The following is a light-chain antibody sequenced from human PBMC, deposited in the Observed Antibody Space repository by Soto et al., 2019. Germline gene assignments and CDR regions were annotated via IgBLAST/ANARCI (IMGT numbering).Light chain of an antibody. CDR2: DAS. CDR1: QSVTDF. V-gene: IGKV3-11*01. CDR3: PQLSKWPLP. J-gene: IGKJ4*01. Sequence: ESVLTQSQGPLSLSPGERATLSCRASQSVTDFLAWYQQKPGQAPRLLIYDASNRATGIPARFRGSGSGTDFTLTISSLEPEDFAVYYCPQLSKWPLPFGRGSKVDIK.